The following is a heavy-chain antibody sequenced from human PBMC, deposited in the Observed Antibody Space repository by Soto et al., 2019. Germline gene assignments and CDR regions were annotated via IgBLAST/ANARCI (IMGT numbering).Heavy chain of an antibody. CDR2: IYYSGST. D-gene: IGHD2-21*02. Sequence: NPXECLSPTCTVNGDSISILSDCWGWIRQPPGKGLEWIGSIYYSGSTYNNPSLRSRVSMSIDTSKDQFSLKLKSVTDADTALYFCARQRTSVVTKAYFDVWGPGSLVTVSS. J-gene: IGHJ4*02. CDR3: ARQRTSVVTKAYFDV. V-gene: IGHV4-39*01. CDR1: GDSISILSDC.